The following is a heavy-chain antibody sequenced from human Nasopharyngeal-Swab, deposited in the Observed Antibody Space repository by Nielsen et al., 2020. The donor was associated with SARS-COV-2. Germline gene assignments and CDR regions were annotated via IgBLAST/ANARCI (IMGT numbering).Heavy chain of an antibody. J-gene: IGHJ4*02. CDR2: INSDGSST. CDR3: AILTGTTLGDY. D-gene: IGHD1-7*01. Sequence: WIRPPPGKGLVWVSRINSDGSSTSYADSVKGRFTISRDNAKNTLYLQMNSLRAEDTAVYYCAILTGTTLGDYWGQGTLVTVSS. V-gene: IGHV3-74*01.